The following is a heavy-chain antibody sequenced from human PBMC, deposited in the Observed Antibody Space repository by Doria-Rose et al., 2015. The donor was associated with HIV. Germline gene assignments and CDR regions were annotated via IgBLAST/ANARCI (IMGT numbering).Heavy chain of an antibody. J-gene: IGHJ4*02. Sequence: QVQLQESVPGLVKPSETLSLTCTVSGGSISSYYWSWIRQPPGKGLEWIGYIYYTGNTNSNPSLKSRVTISVDTSKNQFSLRLNSVTAADTAVYYCATDRGSGWTFDYWGQGTLVTVSS. CDR3: ATDRGSGWTFDY. D-gene: IGHD6-19*01. CDR1: GGSISSYY. V-gene: IGHV4-59*01. CDR2: IYYTGNT.